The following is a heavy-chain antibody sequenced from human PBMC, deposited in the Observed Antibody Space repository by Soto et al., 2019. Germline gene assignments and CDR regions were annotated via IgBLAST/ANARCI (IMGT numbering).Heavy chain of an antibody. J-gene: IGHJ5*02. CDR3: ARGVGSGSFYTQYNWFDP. D-gene: IGHD3-10*01. CDR1: GYTFTNYG. Sequence: ASVKVSCKASGYTFTNYGISWVRQAPGQGLEWMGWISAYNGNTKYAQELQGRVTMTTDTSTSTAYMELRSLRSDDTAVYYCARGVGSGSFYTQYNWFDPWGQGTLVTVSS. CDR2: ISAYNGNT. V-gene: IGHV1-18*01.